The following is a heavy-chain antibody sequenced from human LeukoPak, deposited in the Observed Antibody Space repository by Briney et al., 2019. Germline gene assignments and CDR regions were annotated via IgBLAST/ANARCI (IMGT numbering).Heavy chain of an antibody. CDR3: AREWELLDLDY. Sequence: GGSLRLSCAASGFTFSDYYMNWIRQAPGKGLEWVSYISSSGSTIYYADSVKGRFTISRDNAKNSLYLQMNSLRAEDTAVYYCAREWELLDLDYWGQGTLVIVSS. CDR1: GFTFSDYY. CDR2: ISSSGSTI. V-gene: IGHV3-11*04. D-gene: IGHD1-26*01. J-gene: IGHJ4*02.